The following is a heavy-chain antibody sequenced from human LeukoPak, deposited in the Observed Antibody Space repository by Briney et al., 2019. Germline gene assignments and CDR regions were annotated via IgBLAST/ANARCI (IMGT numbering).Heavy chain of an antibody. D-gene: IGHD3-3*01. Sequence: GGSLRLSCAASGFTVSSYYMNWVRQAPGKGLEGVSSISGSSSFIYYADSVKGRFTISRDNAKNSLFLQMNSLRAEDTAVYYCARARRDFWGDPFDYWGLGTLVTVSS. CDR3: ARARRDFWGDPFDY. V-gene: IGHV3-21*01. J-gene: IGHJ4*02. CDR2: ISGSSSFI. CDR1: GFTVSSYY.